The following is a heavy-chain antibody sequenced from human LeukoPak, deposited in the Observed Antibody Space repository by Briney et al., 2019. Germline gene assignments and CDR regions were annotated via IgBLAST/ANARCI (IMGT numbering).Heavy chain of an antibody. CDR3: ARGGGASRHNWFDP. CDR1: GFTFSSYA. Sequence: GGSLRLSCAASGFTFSSYAMHWVRQAPGKGLEWVAVISYDGSNKYNADSVKGRFTISRDNSKNTLYLQMNSLRAEDTAVYYCARGGGASRHNWFDPWGQGTLVTVSS. CDR2: ISYDGSNK. J-gene: IGHJ5*02. V-gene: IGHV3-30-3*01. D-gene: IGHD2-21*01.